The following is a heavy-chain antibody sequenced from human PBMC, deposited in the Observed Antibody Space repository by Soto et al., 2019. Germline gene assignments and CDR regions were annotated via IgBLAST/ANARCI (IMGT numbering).Heavy chain of an antibody. J-gene: IGHJ6*04. Sequence: QVQLVESGGGVVQPERSLRLSCAASGITFPNYDMNWVRQAPGKGLEWVAIIEYDGSNKYYADSGKGRFTTSRDNSKNTLYLQMNSLRVEDTADYYCARGSYGLDFWGKGTTVTVSS. D-gene: IGHD3-10*01. CDR1: GITFPNYD. CDR2: IEYDGSNK. CDR3: ARGSYGLDF. V-gene: IGHV3-33*01.